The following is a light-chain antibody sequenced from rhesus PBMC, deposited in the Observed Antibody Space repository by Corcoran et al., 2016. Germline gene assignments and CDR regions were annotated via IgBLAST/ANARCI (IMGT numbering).Light chain of an antibody. V-gene: IGKV2-104*02. CDR3: MQALGFPPWT. CDR2: EVS. CDR1: QSPLDSEDGNTY. J-gene: IGKJ1*01. Sequence: DIVMTQTPLSLPVTPGEPASISCRSSQSPLDSEDGNTYLAWYLQKPGQAPQLVFYEVSNRASGVPDRFSGSWSDTDFTLKISRVEAEDVGVYYCMQALGFPPWTFGQGTKVEIK.